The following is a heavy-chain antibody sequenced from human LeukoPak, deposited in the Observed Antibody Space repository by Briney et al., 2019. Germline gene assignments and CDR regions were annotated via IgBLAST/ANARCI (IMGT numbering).Heavy chain of an antibody. CDR1: EYIFTDYY. J-gene: IGHJ4*02. D-gene: IGHD3-9*01. CDR3: ARGGDNYDILTQ. CDR2: INPHSGGT. V-gene: IGHV1-2*02. Sequence: AASMKVSCKASEYIFTDYYIHWVRQAPGQGLEWMGWINPHSGGTNYAQNFQYRVTMTGDTSISTAYMGLSRLISDDTAIYYCARGGDNYDILTQWGQGTLVTVSS.